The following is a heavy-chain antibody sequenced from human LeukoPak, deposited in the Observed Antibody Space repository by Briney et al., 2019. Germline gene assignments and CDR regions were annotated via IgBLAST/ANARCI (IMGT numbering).Heavy chain of an antibody. CDR1: GFTVTTDH. CDR3: ARVWELSFDY. D-gene: IGHD1-26*01. CDR2: IYSAGST. Sequence: PGGSLRLSCAASGFTVTTDHMSWVRQAAGKGLECVSGIYSAGSTSHADSVKGRFTSSRDNSKNTVHLQMNSLRAEDTAVYYCARVWELSFDYWGQGTLVTVSS. J-gene: IGHJ4*02. V-gene: IGHV3-53*01.